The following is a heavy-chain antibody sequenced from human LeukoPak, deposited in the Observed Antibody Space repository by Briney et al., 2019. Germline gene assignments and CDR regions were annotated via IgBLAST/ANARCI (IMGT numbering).Heavy chain of an antibody. J-gene: IGHJ4*02. Sequence: AGGSLRLSCAASGFTFSSYGMHWVRQAPGKGLECLANISPDGREKYYMDSVKGRFTISRDNAKNTLYLQMNSLRDEDTAVYHCARDRKSSGLPFDYWGQGTLVTVSS. D-gene: IGHD6-19*01. CDR1: GFTFSSYG. CDR2: ISPDGREK. CDR3: ARDRKSSGLPFDY. V-gene: IGHV3-7*01.